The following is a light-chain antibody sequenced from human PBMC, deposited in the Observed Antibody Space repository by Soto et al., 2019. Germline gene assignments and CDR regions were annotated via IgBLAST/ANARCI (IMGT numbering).Light chain of an antibody. J-gene: IGKJ3*01. Sequence: DIVLTQSPATLSLSPGERATLSCRASQSFNSYLAWYQQKPGQAPRLLIHDASHRATGVPARFSGSGSGTDFTPTISSLEPEDFAVYYCQHRYGFTFGPGTKVDIK. CDR2: DAS. CDR1: QSFNSY. CDR3: QHRYGFT. V-gene: IGKV3-11*01.